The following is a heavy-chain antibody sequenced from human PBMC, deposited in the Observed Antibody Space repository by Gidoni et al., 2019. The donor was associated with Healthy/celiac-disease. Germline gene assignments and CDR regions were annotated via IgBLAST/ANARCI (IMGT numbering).Heavy chain of an antibody. V-gene: IGHV3-43D*03. CDR3: AKDTDYYGSGSYWRGLFDL. Sequence: EVQLVESGGVVVQPGGSLRLSCAASGFTFDDYAMHWVRQAPGKGLEWVSLISWDGGSTYYADSVKGRFTISRDNSKNSLYLQMNSLRAEDTALYYCAKDTDYYGSGSYWRGLFDLWGRGTLVTVSS. J-gene: IGHJ2*01. CDR1: GFTFDDYA. D-gene: IGHD3-10*01. CDR2: ISWDGGST.